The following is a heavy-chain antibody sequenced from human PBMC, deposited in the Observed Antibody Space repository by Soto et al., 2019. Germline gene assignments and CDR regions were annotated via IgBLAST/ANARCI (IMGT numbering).Heavy chain of an antibody. V-gene: IGHV3-23*01. Sequence: HPGGSLRLSCAASGFTFSSYAMSWVRQAPGKGLEWVSAISGSGGSTYYADSVKGRFTISRDNSKNTLYLQMNSLRAEDTAVYYCAKDTAAMVPSWVDHWGQGTRVTVSS. J-gene: IGHJ5*02. CDR2: ISGSGGST. D-gene: IGHD5-18*01. CDR1: GFTFSSYA. CDR3: AKDTAAMVPSWVDH.